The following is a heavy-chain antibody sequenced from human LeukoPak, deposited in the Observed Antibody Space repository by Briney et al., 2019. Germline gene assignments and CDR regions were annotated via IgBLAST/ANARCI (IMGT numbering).Heavy chain of an antibody. CDR1: GFIFSDYS. J-gene: IGHJ4*02. Sequence: GGSLRLSCAASGFIFSDYSMNWVRQAPGKGLEWISNIRGSRSGLGSGMYYADSVRGRFTISRDDAKNSLYLQMSSLRAEETAFYYCVRDNNWGFDYWGQGALVTVSS. V-gene: IGHV3-48*04. CDR2: IRGSRSGLGSGM. CDR3: VRDNNWGFDY. D-gene: IGHD7-27*01.